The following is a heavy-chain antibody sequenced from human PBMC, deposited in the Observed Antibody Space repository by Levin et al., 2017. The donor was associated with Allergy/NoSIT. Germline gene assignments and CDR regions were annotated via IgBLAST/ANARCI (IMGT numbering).Heavy chain of an antibody. D-gene: IGHD3-9*01. J-gene: IGHJ3*02. CDR3: ARTHSEYYDILTGYYKGAFDI. V-gene: IGHV4-34*01. CDR2: INHSGST. Sequence: SQTLSLPCAVYGGSFSGYYWSWIRQPPGKGLEWIGEINHSGSTNYNPSLKSRVTISVDTSKNQFSLKLSSVTAADTAVYYCARTHSEYYDILTGYYKGAFDIWGQGTMVTVSS. CDR1: GGSFSGYY.